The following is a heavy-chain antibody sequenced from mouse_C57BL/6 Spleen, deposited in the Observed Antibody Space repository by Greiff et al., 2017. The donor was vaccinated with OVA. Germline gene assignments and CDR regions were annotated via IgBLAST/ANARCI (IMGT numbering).Heavy chain of an antibody. J-gene: IGHJ4*01. Sequence: QVQLQQPGAELVRPGSSVKLSCKASGYTFTSYWMHWVKQRPIQGLEWIGNIDPSDSETHYNQKFKDKATLTVDKSSSTAYMQLSSLTSEDSAVYYCARGRYYGSLYYAMDYWGQGTSVTVSS. V-gene: IGHV1-52*01. CDR2: IDPSDSET. D-gene: IGHD1-1*01. CDR1: GYTFTSYW. CDR3: ARGRYYGSLYYAMDY.